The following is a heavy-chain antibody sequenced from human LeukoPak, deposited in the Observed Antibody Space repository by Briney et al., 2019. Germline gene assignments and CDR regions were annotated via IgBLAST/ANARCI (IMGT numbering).Heavy chain of an antibody. CDR1: GFTFSSYS. D-gene: IGHD3-22*01. Sequence: GGSLRLSCAASGFTFSSYSMNWVRQAPGKWLEWVSYISSSSSTIYYADSVKGRFTISRDKAKNSLYLQMNSLRAEDTAVYYCARVALHYDSSGYYYCSAFDIWGQGTMVTVSS. V-gene: IGHV3-48*01. CDR2: ISSSSSTI. CDR3: ARVALHYDSSGYYYCSAFDI. J-gene: IGHJ3*02.